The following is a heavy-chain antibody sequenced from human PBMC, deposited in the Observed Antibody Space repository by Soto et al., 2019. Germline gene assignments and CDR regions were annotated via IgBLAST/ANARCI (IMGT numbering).Heavy chain of an antibody. CDR2: IYHSGST. V-gene: IGHV4-4*02. Sequence: PSETLSLTCAVSGGSISSSNWWSWVRQPPGKGLEWIGEIYHSGSTNYNPSLKSRVTISVDKSKNQFSLKLSSVTAADTAVYYFARSPDPSIAARHIDYWGQGTLVTVSS. CDR3: ARSPDPSIAARHIDY. CDR1: GGSISSSNW. J-gene: IGHJ4*02. D-gene: IGHD6-6*01.